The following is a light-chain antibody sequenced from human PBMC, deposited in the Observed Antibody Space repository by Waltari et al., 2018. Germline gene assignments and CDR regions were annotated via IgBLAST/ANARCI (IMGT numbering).Light chain of an antibody. J-gene: IGLJ3*02. V-gene: IGLV1-44*01. Sequence: QSVLTQPPSVSGTPGQRVTISCSGSPSNIGNNPVNWYHQFPGPTPKVLIYDDNQRPWGVPDRFSVSKSGPSASLVISGLQSDDEADYYCAARDDSLNVWVFGGGTKVTVL. CDR1: PSNIGNNP. CDR3: AARDDSLNVWV. CDR2: DDN.